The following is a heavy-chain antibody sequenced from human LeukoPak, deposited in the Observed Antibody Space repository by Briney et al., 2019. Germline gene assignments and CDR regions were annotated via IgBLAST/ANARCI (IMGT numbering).Heavy chain of an antibody. V-gene: IGHV1-69*05. CDR3: AREGIFGEDYYYYMDV. D-gene: IGHD3-3*01. J-gene: IGHJ6*03. CDR1: GGTFSSYA. Sequence: GASVKVSCKASGGTFSSYAISWVRQAPGQGLEWMGGIIPIFGTANYAQKFQGRVTITTDESTSTAYMELSSLRSEDTAVYYCAREGIFGEDYYYYMDVWGKGTTVTVSS. CDR2: IIPIFGTA.